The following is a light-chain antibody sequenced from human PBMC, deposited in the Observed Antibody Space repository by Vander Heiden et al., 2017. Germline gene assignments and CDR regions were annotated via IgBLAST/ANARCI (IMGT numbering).Light chain of an antibody. CDR2: AAS. J-gene: IGKJ2*01. V-gene: IGKV1-39*01. CDR3: QQCYSTPPT. Sequence: DIQMSQPPPSLTASVRDRVTITGRASQSISSYLNWYQQKPGKAPKLLIYAASSLQSGVPSRFSGSGSGTDFTLTISSLQPEDFATYYCQQCYSTPPTFGQGTKLEIK. CDR1: QSISSY.